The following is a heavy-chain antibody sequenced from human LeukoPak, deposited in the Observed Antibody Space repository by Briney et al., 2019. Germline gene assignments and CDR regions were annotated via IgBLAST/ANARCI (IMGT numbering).Heavy chain of an antibody. D-gene: IGHD5-24*01. CDR3: ARGGRRRDGYNLVY. Sequence: PSETLSLTCAVYGGSFSGYYWSWIRQPPGKGLEWMGEINHSGSTNYNPSLKSRVTISVDTSKNQFSLKLSSVTAADTAVYYCARGGRRRDGYNLVYWGQGTLVTVSS. J-gene: IGHJ4*02. CDR1: GGSFSGYY. CDR2: INHSGST. V-gene: IGHV4-34*01.